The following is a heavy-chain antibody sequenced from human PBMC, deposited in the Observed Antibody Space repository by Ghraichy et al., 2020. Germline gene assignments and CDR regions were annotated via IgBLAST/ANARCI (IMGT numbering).Heavy chain of an antibody. Sequence: GESLNISCAASGFTFTRYAMSWVRRAPGKGLECVSAISGGGDSTNYADSVKGRFTISRDNSRNTLYLGMNSLRVEDTATYYCAKKKDSSGYFNEWGQGTLVTVSS. CDR2: ISGGGDST. CDR1: GFTFTRYA. J-gene: IGHJ4*02. CDR3: AKKKDSSGYFNE. D-gene: IGHD3-22*01. V-gene: IGHV3-23*01.